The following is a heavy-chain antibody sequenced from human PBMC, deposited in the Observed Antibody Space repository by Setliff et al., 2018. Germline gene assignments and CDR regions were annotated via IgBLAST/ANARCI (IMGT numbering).Heavy chain of an antibody. V-gene: IGHV4-61*10. J-gene: IGHJ4*02. CDR3: ARESATIGEFPLYYFDK. CDR2: IYHSGGT. Sequence: SETLSLTCIVSGESIDSVATGNHYWNWIRQPVGKGLEWIGYIYHSGGTSYNPSLKSRVTISLDSSKNQFSLRLSSVTAADAAVYFCARESATIGEFPLYYFDKWGQGIPVTVSS. D-gene: IGHD3-10*01. CDR1: GESIDSVATGNHY.